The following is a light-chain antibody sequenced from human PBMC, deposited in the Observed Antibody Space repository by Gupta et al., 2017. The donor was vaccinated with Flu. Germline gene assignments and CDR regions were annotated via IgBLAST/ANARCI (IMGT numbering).Light chain of an antibody. CDR2: GAS. J-gene: IGKJ1*01. CDR1: QSVSSSY. CDR3: QQDGSSPLT. V-gene: IGKV3-20*01. Sequence: IVLTQSPGTLSLSPGERATLSCRASQSVSSSYLAWYQQKPGQAPRLLIYGASSRATGIPDRFSGSGSGTEFTLTISRLEPEDFAVYYCQQDGSSPLTFGEGTKVEIK.